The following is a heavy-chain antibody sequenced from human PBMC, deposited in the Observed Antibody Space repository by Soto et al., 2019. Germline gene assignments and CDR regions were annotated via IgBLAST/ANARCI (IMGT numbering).Heavy chain of an antibody. Sequence: GGSLRLSCAASGFTISNYIMHWVRQAPGKGLEWVAMILHDGNNKYYADSVKGRFTISRDNSKNTLHLQMNSLRTEDTAMYYCARDDEDGSYCDLGYWGQGTLVTVSS. J-gene: IGHJ4*02. CDR1: GFTISNYI. D-gene: IGHD3-10*01. CDR2: ILHDGNNK. CDR3: ARDDEDGSYCDLGY. V-gene: IGHV3-30-3*01.